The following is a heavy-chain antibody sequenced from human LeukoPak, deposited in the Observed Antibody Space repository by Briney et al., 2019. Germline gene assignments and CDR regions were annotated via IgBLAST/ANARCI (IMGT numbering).Heavy chain of an antibody. D-gene: IGHD6-13*01. J-gene: IGHJ4*02. CDR2: INHSGST. CDR1: GGSFSVYY. Sequence: SETLSLTCAVYGGSFSVYYWSWIRQPPGKGLEWIGEINHSGSTNYNPSLKSRVTISVDTSKNQFSLKLSSVTAADTAVYYCARGHSSSWYVRRCFDYWGQGTLVTVSS. V-gene: IGHV4-34*01. CDR3: ARGHSSSWYVRRCFDY.